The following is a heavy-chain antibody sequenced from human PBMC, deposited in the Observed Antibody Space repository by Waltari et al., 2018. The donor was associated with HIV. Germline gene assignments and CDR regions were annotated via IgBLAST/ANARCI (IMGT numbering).Heavy chain of an antibody. Sequence: EVHLVESGGGLIQPGGSLRFTCPASGLPFNHYDWHWVRQAAGEGLQWVSAIGAAGDTYYSDSVKGRFTISRENAKNSLFLQMNSLRAGDTAVYFCVRVRDSSSGWYIFDYWGQGALVTVSS. D-gene: IGHD6-19*01. CDR1: GLPFNHYD. CDR3: VRVRDSSSGWYIFDY. CDR2: IGAAGDT. J-gene: IGHJ4*02. V-gene: IGHV3-13*02.